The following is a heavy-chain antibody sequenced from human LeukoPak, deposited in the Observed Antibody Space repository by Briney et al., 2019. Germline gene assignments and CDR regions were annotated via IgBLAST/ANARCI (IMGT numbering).Heavy chain of an antibody. Sequence: SSETLSLPCTVSGGSISGYYWNWIRQPPGKGLEWIGSIYYSGSTNYNPSLKSRVTISVDTSKNQFSLKLSSVTAADTAVYYCARSITMIVVVITKAHAFDIWGQGTMVTVSS. V-gene: IGHV4-59*08. J-gene: IGHJ3*02. CDR2: IYYSGST. CDR1: GGSISGYY. D-gene: IGHD3-22*01. CDR3: ARSITMIVVVITKAHAFDI.